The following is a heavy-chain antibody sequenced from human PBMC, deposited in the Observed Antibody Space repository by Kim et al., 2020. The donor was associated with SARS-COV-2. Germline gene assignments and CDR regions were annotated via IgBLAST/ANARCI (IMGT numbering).Heavy chain of an antibody. CDR1: GFTFRSYD. J-gene: IGHJ6*02. CDR3: AREVTLSYGMDV. V-gene: IGHV3-13*01. CDR2: IGTAGDT. D-gene: IGHD5-18*01. Sequence: GGSLRLSCAASGFTFRSYDMHWVRQATGKGLEWVSAIGTAGDTYYPGSVKGRFTISRENAKNSLYLQMNSLRAGDTAVYYCAREVTLSYGMDVWGQGSTVTVSS.